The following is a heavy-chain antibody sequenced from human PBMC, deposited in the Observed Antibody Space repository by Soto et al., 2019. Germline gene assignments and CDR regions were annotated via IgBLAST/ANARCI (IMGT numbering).Heavy chain of an antibody. Sequence: GGSLRLSCAASGFTFSTFSMNWVRQAPGKGLEWLSYISSSSSTIYYADSVKGRFTVSRDNAKNSLYLQTNSLRADDTAVYYCARDRYNWNDGFDYWGQGTLVTVSS. CDR3: ARDRYNWNDGFDY. D-gene: IGHD1-1*01. V-gene: IGHV3-48*01. CDR1: GFTFSTFS. CDR2: ISSSSSTI. J-gene: IGHJ4*02.